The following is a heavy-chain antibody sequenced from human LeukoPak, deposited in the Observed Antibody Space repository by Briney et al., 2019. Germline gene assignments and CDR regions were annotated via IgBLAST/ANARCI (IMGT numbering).Heavy chain of an antibody. CDR1: GGSISSSSYY. CDR2: INHSGST. J-gene: IGHJ5*02. Sequence: SETLSLTCTVSGGSISSSSYYWGWIRQPPGKGLEWIGEINHSGSTNYNPSLKSRVTISVDTSKNQFSLKLSSVTAADTAVYYCARGRRIQLWSPLNNWFDPWGQGTLVTVSS. CDR3: ARGRRIQLWSPLNNWFDP. V-gene: IGHV4-39*07. D-gene: IGHD5-18*01.